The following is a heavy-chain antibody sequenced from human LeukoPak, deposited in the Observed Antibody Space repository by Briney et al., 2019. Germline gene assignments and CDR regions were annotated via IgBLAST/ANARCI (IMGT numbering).Heavy chain of an antibody. D-gene: IGHD3-10*01. CDR1: GFTFSSYS. CDR2: ISSSSSYI. CDR3: ARDFVASWSFDP. Sequence: GGSLRLSCAASGFTFSSYSMNWVRQAPGKGLEWVSSISSSSSYIYYADSVKGRFTISRDNAKNSLYLRMNSLRAEDTAVYYCARDFVASWSFDPWGQGTLVTVSS. J-gene: IGHJ5*02. V-gene: IGHV3-21*01.